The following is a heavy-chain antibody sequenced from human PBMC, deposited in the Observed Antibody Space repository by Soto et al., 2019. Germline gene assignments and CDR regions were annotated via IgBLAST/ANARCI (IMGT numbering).Heavy chain of an antibody. V-gene: IGHV3-23*01. Sequence: GRSXRLSCAASGFTFSSYAMSWVSQAQEKGREWVSAISGSGGSTYYADSVKGRFTISRDNSKNTLYLQMNSLRAEDTAVYYCAKDSYYGSGSYYKEAAFDYWGQGTLVTVSS. CDR1: GFTFSSYA. CDR3: AKDSYYGSGSYYKEAAFDY. D-gene: IGHD3-10*01. CDR2: ISGSGGST. J-gene: IGHJ4*02.